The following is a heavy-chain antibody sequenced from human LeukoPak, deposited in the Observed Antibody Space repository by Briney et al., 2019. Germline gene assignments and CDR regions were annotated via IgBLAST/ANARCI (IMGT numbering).Heavy chain of an antibody. CDR1: GFTFSSYS. CDR3: ARVGYQLKYYYYGMDV. CDR2: ISSSSSYI. Sequence: PGGSLRLSCAASGFTFSSYSMNWVRQAPGKGLEWVSSISSSSSYIYYADSVKGRFTISRDNAKNSLYLQMNSLRAEDTAVYYCARVGYQLKYYYYGMDVWGQGTTVTVSS. D-gene: IGHD2-2*01. V-gene: IGHV3-21*01. J-gene: IGHJ6*02.